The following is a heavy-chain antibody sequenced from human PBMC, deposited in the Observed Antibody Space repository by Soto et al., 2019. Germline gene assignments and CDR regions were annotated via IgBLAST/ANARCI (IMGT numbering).Heavy chain of an antibody. J-gene: IGHJ3*01. CDR3: AKDINFD. Sequence: EVQLLESGGGLVQPGGSLRLSCAASGFTFSSYAMSWVRQAPGKGLEWVSAISGSGGNTYYADSVKGRFTISRDNSKNTLYPRMSSRRAEDTDIYYCAKDINFDGGQGPMVTVSS. CDR2: ISGSGGNT. CDR1: GFTFSSYA. V-gene: IGHV3-23*01. D-gene: IGHD1-20*01.